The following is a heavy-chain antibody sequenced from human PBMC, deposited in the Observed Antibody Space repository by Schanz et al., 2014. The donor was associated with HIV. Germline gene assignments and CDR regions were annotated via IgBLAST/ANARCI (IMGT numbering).Heavy chain of an antibody. CDR3: ARGRDGYNSVYFDY. CDR2: ISTSSTYI. D-gene: IGHD5-12*01. V-gene: IGHV3-21*02. J-gene: IGHJ4*02. Sequence: EVQLVESGGGVVQPGRSLRLSCAASGFTFSSYNMNWVRQAPGKGLEWVSSISTSSTYIYYADSVKGRFTISRDNAKNSLFLQMNSLRAEDTAVYYCARGRDGYNSVYFDYWGQGTLVTVSS. CDR1: GFTFSSYN.